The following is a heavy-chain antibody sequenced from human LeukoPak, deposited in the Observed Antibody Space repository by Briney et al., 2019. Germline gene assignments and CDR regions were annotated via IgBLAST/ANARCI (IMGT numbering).Heavy chain of an antibody. Sequence: PGGSLRLSCAASGFTFSSYAMSWVRQAPGKGLEWVSAISGSGGSTYYADSVKGRFTISRDNSKNTLYLQMNSLRAEDTAVYYCTKDRPSYYGSGSSSTENWFDPWGQGTLVTVSS. CDR2: ISGSGGST. CDR3: TKDRPSYYGSGSSSTENWFDP. J-gene: IGHJ5*02. V-gene: IGHV3-23*01. D-gene: IGHD3-10*01. CDR1: GFTFSSYA.